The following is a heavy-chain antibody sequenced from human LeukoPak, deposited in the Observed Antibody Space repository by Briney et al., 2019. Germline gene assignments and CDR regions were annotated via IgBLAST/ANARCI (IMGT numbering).Heavy chain of an antibody. D-gene: IGHD3-16*02. Sequence: SETLSLTCAVSGGSISSGGYSWSWIRQPAGKGLEWIGRIYTSGSTNYNPSLKSRVTMSVDTSKNQFSLKLSSVTAADTAVYYCARVDYDYVWGSYRFDYWGQGTLVTVSS. CDR1: GGSISSGGYS. CDR2: IYTSGST. V-gene: IGHV4-61*02. J-gene: IGHJ4*02. CDR3: ARVDYDYVWGSYRFDY.